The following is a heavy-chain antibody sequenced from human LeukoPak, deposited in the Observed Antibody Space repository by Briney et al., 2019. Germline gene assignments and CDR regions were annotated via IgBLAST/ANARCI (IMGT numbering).Heavy chain of an antibody. J-gene: IGHJ4*02. V-gene: IGHV3-33*01. Sequence: GGSLRLSCAASGFTFSSYGMHWVRQAPGKGLEWVAVIWYDGSNKYYADSVKGRSTISRDNSKNTLYLQMNSLRAEDTAVYYCARGGGSYYDILTGYYAFDYWGQGTLVTVSS. CDR1: GFTFSSYG. CDR3: ARGGGSYYDILTGYYAFDY. CDR2: IWYDGSNK. D-gene: IGHD3-9*01.